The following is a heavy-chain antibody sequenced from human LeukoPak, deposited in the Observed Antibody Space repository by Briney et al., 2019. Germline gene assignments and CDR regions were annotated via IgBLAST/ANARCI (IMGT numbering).Heavy chain of an antibody. CDR1: GYTFTSYG. CDR3: ARQESAPIAVAGIDSDY. V-gene: IGHV1-18*01. CDR2: ISAYNGNT. J-gene: IGHJ4*02. D-gene: IGHD6-19*01. Sequence: ASVKVSCKASGYTFTSYGISWVRQAPGQGLEWMGWISAYNGNTNYAQKLQGRVTMTTDTSTSTAYMELRSLRSDDTAVYYCARQESAPIAVAGIDSDYWGQGTLVTVSS.